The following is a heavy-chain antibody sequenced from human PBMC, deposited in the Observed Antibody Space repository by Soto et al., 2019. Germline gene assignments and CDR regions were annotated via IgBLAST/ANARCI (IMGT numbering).Heavy chain of an antibody. J-gene: IGHJ6*02. Sequence: ASVKVSCKASGYTFTSYAMHWVRQAPGQRLEWMGWINAGNGNTKYSQKFQGRVTITRDTSASTADMELSSLRSEDTAVYYCARAPYGSGSYFFGYYYGMDVWGRGTTVTVSS. CDR2: INAGNGNT. V-gene: IGHV1-3*01. D-gene: IGHD3-10*01. CDR1: GYTFTSYA. CDR3: ARAPYGSGSYFFGYYYGMDV.